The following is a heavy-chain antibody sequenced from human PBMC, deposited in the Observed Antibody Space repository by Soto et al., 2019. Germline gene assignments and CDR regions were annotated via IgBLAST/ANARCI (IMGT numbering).Heavy chain of an antibody. J-gene: IGHJ6*02. D-gene: IGHD3-22*01. CDR2: INPNSGGT. CDR3: ARGSYYDSSGDESYYYYYGMVV. CDR1: GYTFTGYY. Sequence: ASVKVSCKASGYTFTGYYMHWVRQAPGQGLEWFVWINPNSGGTNYAQKFQGRVTMTRDTSFSTAYMELSRLRSDDTAVYYCARGSYYDSSGDESYYYYYGMVVWGQGTTVTVSS. V-gene: IGHV1-2*02.